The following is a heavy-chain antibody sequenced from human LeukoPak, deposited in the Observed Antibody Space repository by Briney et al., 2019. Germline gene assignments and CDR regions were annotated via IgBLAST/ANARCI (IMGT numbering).Heavy chain of an antibody. CDR2: INHSGST. CDR1: GGSFSGYY. V-gene: IGHV4-34*01. D-gene: IGHD6-19*01. J-gene: IGHJ4*02. CDR3: ARDGGSGWYGY. Sequence: SETLFLTCAVYGGSFSGYYWSWIRQPPGKGLEWIGEINHSGSTNYNPSLKSRVTISVDTSKNQFSLKLSSVTAADTAVYYCARDGGSGWYGYWGQGTLVTVSS.